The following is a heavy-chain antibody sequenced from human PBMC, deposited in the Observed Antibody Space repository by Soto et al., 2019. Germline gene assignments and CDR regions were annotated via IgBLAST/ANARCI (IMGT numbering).Heavy chain of an antibody. Sequence: GSLRLSCAASGFTFSAYAFHWVRQAPGKGLEWLSVISYDGRETHYADSVEGRFIISRDSSKKTAYLQMNSLRGDDTAVYFCAIFPVAVTGSFIDSWCQGPLVSVSS. J-gene: IGHJ4*02. CDR2: ISYDGRET. CDR1: GFTFSAYA. V-gene: IGHV3-30-3*01. CDR3: AIFPVAVTGSFIDS. D-gene: IGHD2-21*02.